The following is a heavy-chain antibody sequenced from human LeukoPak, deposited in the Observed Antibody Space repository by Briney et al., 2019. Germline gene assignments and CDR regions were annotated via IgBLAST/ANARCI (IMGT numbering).Heavy chain of an antibody. J-gene: IGHJ4*02. V-gene: IGHV3-21*01. CDR2: ICSNSRHI. D-gene: IGHD5-24*01. Sequence: GGCLRLSCAASGFSFSSFSMNWVRPAPGKGLEWVSSICSNSRHIYYADSLKGRFTISRDNAENSLYLQMNSLRAEGTAVYYCVRARDGYNPLDDWGQGILVTVSS. CDR3: VRARDGYNPLDD. CDR1: GFSFSSFS.